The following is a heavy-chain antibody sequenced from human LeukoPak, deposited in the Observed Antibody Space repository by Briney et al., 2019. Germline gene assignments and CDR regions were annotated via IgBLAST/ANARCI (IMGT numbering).Heavy chain of an antibody. CDR2: IYTSGST. Sequence: PSETLSLTCTVSGGPISSYYWSWIRQPAGKGLEWIGRIYTSGSTNYNPSLKSRVTMSVDTYKNQFSLKLSSVTAADTAVYYCARVSTHVEMATIAYYFDYWGQGTLVTVSS. D-gene: IGHD5-24*01. CDR3: ARVSTHVEMATIAYYFDY. J-gene: IGHJ4*02. CDR1: GGPISSYY. V-gene: IGHV4-4*07.